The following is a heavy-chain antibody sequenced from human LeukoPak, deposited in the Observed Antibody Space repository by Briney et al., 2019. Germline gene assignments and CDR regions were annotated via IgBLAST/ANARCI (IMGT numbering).Heavy chain of an antibody. V-gene: IGHV1-2*02. CDR2: INPNSGGT. CDR1: GYTFTGYY. CDR3: ARAWTWIQLWSTVDY. Sequence: VASVKVSCKASGYTFTGYYMHWVRQAPGQGLEWMGWINPNSGGTNYAQKFQGRVTMTRDTSISTAYMELSRLRSDDTAVYYCARAWTWIQLWSTVDYWGQGTLVTVSS. D-gene: IGHD5-18*01. J-gene: IGHJ4*02.